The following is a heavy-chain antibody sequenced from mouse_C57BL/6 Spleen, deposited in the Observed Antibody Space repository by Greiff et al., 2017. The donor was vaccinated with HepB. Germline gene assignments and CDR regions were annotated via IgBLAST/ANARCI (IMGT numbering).Heavy chain of an antibody. V-gene: IGHV2-5*01. Sequence: VQLKESGPGLVQPSQSLSITCTVSGFSLTSYGVHWVRQSPGKGLEWLGVIWRGGSTAYNAAFMSRLSITKDNSKSQVFFKMNSLQADDTAIYYCAKERYGSSYRFAYWGQGTLVTVSA. CDR1: GFSLTSYG. J-gene: IGHJ3*01. D-gene: IGHD1-1*01. CDR2: IWRGGST. CDR3: AKERYGSSYRFAY.